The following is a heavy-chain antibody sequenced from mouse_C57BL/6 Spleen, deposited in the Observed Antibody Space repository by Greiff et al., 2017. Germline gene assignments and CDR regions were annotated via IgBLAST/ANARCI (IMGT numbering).Heavy chain of an antibody. Sequence: VQLQQSGAELVRPGASVKLSCTASGFNIKDDYMHWVKQRPEQGLEWIGWIDPENGDTEYASKFQGKATITADTSSNTAYLQLSSLTSEDTAVYYCTRYYYGSSHYAMDYWGQGTSVTVSS. CDR2: IDPENGDT. CDR1: GFNIKDDY. J-gene: IGHJ4*01. V-gene: IGHV14-4*01. D-gene: IGHD1-1*01. CDR3: TRYYYGSSHYAMDY.